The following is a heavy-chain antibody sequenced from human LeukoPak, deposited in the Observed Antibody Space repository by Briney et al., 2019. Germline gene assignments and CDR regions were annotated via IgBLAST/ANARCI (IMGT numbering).Heavy chain of an antibody. V-gene: IGHV3-21*01. J-gene: IGHJ4*02. CDR3: AREDFGDYVFGY. D-gene: IGHD4-17*01. CDR1: GFTFSSYS. Sequence: GGSLRLSCAASGFTFSSYSMNWVRQAPGKGLEWVSSISSSSSYIYYADSAKGRFTISRDNAKNSLYLQINSLRAEDTAVYYCAREDFGDYVFGYWGQGTLVTVSS. CDR2: ISSSSSYI.